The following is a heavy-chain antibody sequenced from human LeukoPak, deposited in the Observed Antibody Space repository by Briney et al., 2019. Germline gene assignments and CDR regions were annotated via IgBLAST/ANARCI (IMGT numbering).Heavy chain of an antibody. D-gene: IGHD6-13*01. Sequence: SETLSLTCTVSGGSINDHAWCWIRQPPGRGLEWIGCVYYTGSSEYNASLKSRLTISTDTSNNQLSLKVTSVTAADTAIYSCARLSRIATAGAYSYHSLDIWAKGPRSPSP. CDR3: ARLSRIATAGAYSYHSLDI. CDR1: GGSINDHA. CDR2: VYYTGSS. V-gene: IGHV4-59*11. J-gene: IGHJ6*02.